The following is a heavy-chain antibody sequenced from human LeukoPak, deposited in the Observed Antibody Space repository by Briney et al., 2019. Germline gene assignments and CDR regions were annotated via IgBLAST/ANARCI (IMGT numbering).Heavy chain of an antibody. J-gene: IGHJ4*02. CDR2: ISSNGGST. Sequence: GSLRLSCAASGFTFSSYAMHWVRQAPGKGLEYVSAISSNGGSTYYANSVKGRFTIPRDNSKNTLYLQMGSLRAEDMAVYYCARADGSGSYGSWGQGTLVTVSS. D-gene: IGHD3-10*01. V-gene: IGHV3-64*01. CDR3: ARADGSGSYGS. CDR1: GFTFSSYA.